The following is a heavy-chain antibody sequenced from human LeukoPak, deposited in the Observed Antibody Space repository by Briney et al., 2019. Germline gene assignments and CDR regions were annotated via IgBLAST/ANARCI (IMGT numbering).Heavy chain of an antibody. Sequence: SETLSLTCAVYGGSFSGYYWSWIRQPPGKGLDWVGEINHSGSTNYNPSLKSRVTISVDTSKNQFSRKLSSVTAADTAVYYCARGYSSGWYGVVDYWGQGTLVTVSS. CDR2: INHSGST. CDR3: ARGYSSGWYGVVDY. V-gene: IGHV4-34*01. D-gene: IGHD6-19*01. CDR1: GGSFSGYY. J-gene: IGHJ4*02.